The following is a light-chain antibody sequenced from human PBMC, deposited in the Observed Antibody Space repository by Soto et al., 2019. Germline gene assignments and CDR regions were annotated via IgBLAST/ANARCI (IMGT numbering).Light chain of an antibody. Sequence: EIVLTQSPATLSLSPGERATLSCRASQSVSSYLAWYQQKPGQAPRLLIYDASNRATGIPARFSGIGSGTDFTHTISSLEPEDFAVYYCQQRSNWPYTFGQGTKLEIK. V-gene: IGKV3-11*01. J-gene: IGKJ2*01. CDR2: DAS. CDR1: QSVSSY. CDR3: QQRSNWPYT.